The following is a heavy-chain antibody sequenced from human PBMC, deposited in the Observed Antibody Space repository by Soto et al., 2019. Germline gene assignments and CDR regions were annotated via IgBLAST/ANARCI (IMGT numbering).Heavy chain of an antibody. V-gene: IGHV4-30-2*01. CDR1: VGSISSGGYS. Sequence: PSETLSLTCAVSVGSISSGGYSWSWIRQPPGKGLEWIGYIYHIGSTYYNPSLKSRVTISVDRSKNQFSLKLSSVTAADTAVYYCAREGGVGAFDYWGQGTLVTV. D-gene: IGHD1-26*01. CDR2: IYHIGST. J-gene: IGHJ4*02. CDR3: AREGGVGAFDY.